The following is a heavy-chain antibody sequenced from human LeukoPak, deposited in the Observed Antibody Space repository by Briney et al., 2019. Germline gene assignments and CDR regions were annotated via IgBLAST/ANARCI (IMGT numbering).Heavy chain of an antibody. Sequence: GGSLRLSCAASGFTFSDYYMSWIRQAPGKGLEWVSTISGSDGSTYYADSVKGRLTISRDNSKNTLYLQMNSLRVEDTAIYYCAKGRGYCTGGSCYSDYWGQGTLVTVSS. CDR2: ISGSDGST. CDR3: AKGRGYCTGGSCYSDY. D-gene: IGHD2-15*01. CDR1: GFTFSDYY. J-gene: IGHJ4*02. V-gene: IGHV3-23*01.